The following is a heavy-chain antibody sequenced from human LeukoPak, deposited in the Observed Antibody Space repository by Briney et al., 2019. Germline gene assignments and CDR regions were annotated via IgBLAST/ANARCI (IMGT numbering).Heavy chain of an antibody. CDR3: TSRPPNDY. V-gene: IGHV3-66*01. CDR2: IYSGGTT. Sequence: GGSLRLSCAASGFTVSSNHMSWVRQAPGKGLEWVSVIYSGGTTYYADSVKGRFTISRDNSQNTLYLQMNSLRVEDTAVYFCTSRPPNDYWGQGTLVTDSS. J-gene: IGHJ4*02. CDR1: GFTVSSNH.